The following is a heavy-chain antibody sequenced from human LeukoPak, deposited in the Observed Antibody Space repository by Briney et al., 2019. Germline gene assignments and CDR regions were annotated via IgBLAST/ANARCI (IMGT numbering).Heavy chain of an antibody. CDR3: ARRITMVRDVYYFDY. V-gene: IGHV4-39*07. Sequence: SETLSLTCTVSGGSISSSSYYWGWIRQPPGKGLEWIGSIYYSGSTYYNPSLKSRVTISVDTSKNQFSLKLSSVTAADTAVYYCARRITMVRDVYYFDYWGQGTLVTVSS. CDR1: GGSISSSSYY. J-gene: IGHJ4*02. D-gene: IGHD3-10*01. CDR2: IYYSGST.